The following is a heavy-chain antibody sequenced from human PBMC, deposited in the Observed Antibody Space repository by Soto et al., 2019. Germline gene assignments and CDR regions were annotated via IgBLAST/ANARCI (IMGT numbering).Heavy chain of an antibody. CDR3: ARLFYDILTYYYYYGMNV. Sequence: SVKVSCKASGGTFSSYAISWVRQAPGQGLEWMGGIIPIFGTANYAQKSQGRVTITADKSTSTAYMELSSLRSEDTAVYYCARLFYDILTYYYYYGMNVWGQGTTVTVSS. CDR2: IIPIFGTA. CDR1: GGTFSSYA. D-gene: IGHD3-9*01. J-gene: IGHJ6*02. V-gene: IGHV1-69*06.